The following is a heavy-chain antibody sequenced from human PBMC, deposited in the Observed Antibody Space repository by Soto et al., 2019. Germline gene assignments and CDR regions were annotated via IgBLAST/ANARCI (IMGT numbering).Heavy chain of an antibody. J-gene: IGHJ6*02. CDR3: GRSVVGATGEILYNAMDV. CDR2: INPASGHT. D-gene: IGHD1-26*01. V-gene: IGHV1-3*01. CDR1: GYTFTTYA. Sequence: QVQLVQSGAEVKKPGASVKVSCKASGYTFTTYALHWVRHAPGQRPEWMGWINPASGHTKYSKKFQDRVTITRDTSASTGYMELSSLRYEDTAVYYCGRSVVGATGEILYNAMDVWGQGTTVTVSS.